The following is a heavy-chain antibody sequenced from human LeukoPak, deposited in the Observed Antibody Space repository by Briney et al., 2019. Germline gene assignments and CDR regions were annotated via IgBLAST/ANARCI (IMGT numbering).Heavy chain of an antibody. D-gene: IGHD3-10*01. CDR1: GGSFSGYY. CDR3: SRGSGSWWANWFDR. J-gene: IGHJ5*02. CDR2: INHSGST. V-gene: IGHV4-34*01. Sequence: KPSETLSLTCAVYGGSFSGYYWSWLRQPPGKGLEWIGEINHSGSTNYNPSLKSRVPISVDTPKNQLSLKQSSVTAADTAAFYWSRGSGSWWANWFDRGGEGRLVTVPS.